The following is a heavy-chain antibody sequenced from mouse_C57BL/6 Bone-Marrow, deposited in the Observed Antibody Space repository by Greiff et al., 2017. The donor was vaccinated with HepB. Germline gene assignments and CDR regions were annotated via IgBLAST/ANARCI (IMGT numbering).Heavy chain of an antibody. CDR3: ARHPMDY. Sequence: QVQLKESGAELVRPGTSVKMSCKASGYTFTSYWMHWVKQRPGQGLEWIGEIDPSDSYTNYNQKFKGKSTLTVDKSSSTAYMQLSSLTSEDSAVYYCARHPMDYWGQGTSVTVSS. CDR1: GYTFTSYW. J-gene: IGHJ4*01. CDR2: IDPSDSYT. V-gene: IGHV1-69*01.